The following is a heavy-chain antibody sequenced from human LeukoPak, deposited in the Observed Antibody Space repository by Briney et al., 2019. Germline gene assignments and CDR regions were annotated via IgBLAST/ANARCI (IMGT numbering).Heavy chain of an antibody. CDR1: RFTVSSNY. J-gene: IGHJ4*02. CDR2: IYSGGST. V-gene: IGHV3-53*01. CDR3: ARDPSYYDSSGYY. Sequence: GGSLRLSCAASRFTVSSNYMSWVRQAPGKGLEWVSVIYSGGSTYYADSVKGRFTISRHNSKNTLYLQMNSLRAEDTAVYYCARDPSYYDSSGYYWGQGTLVTVSS. D-gene: IGHD3-22*01.